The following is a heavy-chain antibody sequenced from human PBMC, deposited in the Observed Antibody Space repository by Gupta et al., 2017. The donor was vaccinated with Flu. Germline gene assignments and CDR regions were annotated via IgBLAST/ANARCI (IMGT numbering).Heavy chain of an antibody. Sequence: EVQLLESGGTLVQPGGSLRLSCAASGFTFSSYAMSWVRQTPGKGLGWFSGISGSGTSTYYADSVRGRFTISRDNSKNTLYLQMNSLRVEDTAVYYCAKVTSALFDSGSGSRSIDYWGQGTLVTVSS. CDR3: AKVTSALFDSGSGSRSIDY. CDR1: GFTFSSYA. V-gene: IGHV3-23*01. D-gene: IGHD3-10*01. CDR2: ISGSGTST. J-gene: IGHJ4*02.